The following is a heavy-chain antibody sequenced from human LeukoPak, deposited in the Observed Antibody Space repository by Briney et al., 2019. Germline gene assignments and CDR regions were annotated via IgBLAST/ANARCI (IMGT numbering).Heavy chain of an antibody. CDR1: GFTFGGNW. CDR2: VNPNRRTT. CDR3: ARSPSFDGSNLFFDY. D-gene: IGHD3-9*01. Sequence: GGSLRLSCSASGFTFGGNWMHWVRQGPGTGLVWVSRVNPNRRTTTYADFVKGRFTISRDNAKNTLYLQINSLSAEDTAVYYCARSPSFDGSNLFFDYWGRGVLVTVSS. V-gene: IGHV3-74*01. J-gene: IGHJ4*02.